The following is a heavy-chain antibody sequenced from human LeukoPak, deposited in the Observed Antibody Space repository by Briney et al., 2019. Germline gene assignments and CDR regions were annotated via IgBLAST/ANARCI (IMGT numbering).Heavy chain of an antibody. CDR3: VYYDSSALHI. CDR1: GYTFTSYG. V-gene: IGHV1-18*01. J-gene: IGHJ3*02. D-gene: IGHD3-22*01. CDR2: ISAYNGNT. Sequence: ASVKVSCKASGYTFTSYGISWVRQAPGQGREWMGWISAYNGNTNYAQKLQGRVTMTTDTSTSTAYMELRSLRSDDTAVYYCVYYDSSALHIWGQGTMVTVSS.